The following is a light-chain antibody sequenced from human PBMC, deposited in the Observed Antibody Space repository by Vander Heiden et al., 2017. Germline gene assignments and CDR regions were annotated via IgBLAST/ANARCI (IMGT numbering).Light chain of an antibody. Sequence: DIQMTQSPSTLSASVGDRVAITCRASQPINYYLAWYQQKPGKAPKVLIYKASSLESGLSSRFSGSGSGTEFTLTINSLQPDDFATYYCQQFHSFPVTFGQGTKVEIK. CDR3: QQFHSFPVT. CDR1: QPINYY. CDR2: KAS. J-gene: IGKJ1*01. V-gene: IGKV1-5*03.